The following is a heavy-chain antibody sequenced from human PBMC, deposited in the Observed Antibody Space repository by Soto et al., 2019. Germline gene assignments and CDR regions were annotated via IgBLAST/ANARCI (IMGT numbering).Heavy chain of an antibody. D-gene: IGHD3-10*01. CDR3: ARMVRGSNTDYYYYMDV. Sequence: QVQLVQSGAEVKKPGASVKVSCKASGYTFSSHGITWLRQAPGQGLEWMGWISASNGDTNYAQRLQGRVTVTTDTSTTTSYLELRSLRSEDTAVYYCARMVRGSNTDYYYYMDVWGKGTTVTVSS. CDR1: GYTFSSHG. J-gene: IGHJ6*03. CDR2: ISASNGDT. V-gene: IGHV1-18*01.